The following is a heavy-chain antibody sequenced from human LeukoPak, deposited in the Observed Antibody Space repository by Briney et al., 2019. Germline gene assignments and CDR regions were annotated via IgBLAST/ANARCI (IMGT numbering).Heavy chain of an antibody. CDR3: ARRGNYNCSDP. Sequence: SETLSLTCTVSGGSISSYYWSWIRQPPGKGLEWIGYIYTSGSTNYNPSLKSRVTISVDTSKNQFSLKLSSVTAADTAVYYCARRGNYNCSDPWGQGTLVTVSS. CDR2: IYTSGST. CDR1: GGSISSYY. V-gene: IGHV4-4*09. J-gene: IGHJ5*02. D-gene: IGHD4-23*01.